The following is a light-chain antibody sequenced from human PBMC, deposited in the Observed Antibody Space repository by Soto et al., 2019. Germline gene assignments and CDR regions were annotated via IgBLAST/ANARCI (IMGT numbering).Light chain of an antibody. CDR3: ISYTTSSIWL. J-gene: IGLJ3*02. Sequence: QSALTQPASVSGSPGQSITISCSGTSSDVGGYNYVSWYQQSPGKAPKLLIYEVTNRPSGVSNRFSGSKSANTASLTISGLQAEDAAAYYCISYTTSSIWLFCGGTKLTVL. CDR1: SSDVGGYNY. V-gene: IGLV2-14*01. CDR2: EVT.